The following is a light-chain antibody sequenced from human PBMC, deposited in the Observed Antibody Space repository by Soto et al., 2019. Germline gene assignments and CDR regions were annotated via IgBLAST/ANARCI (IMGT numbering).Light chain of an antibody. J-gene: IGLJ1*01. CDR3: SSYTSSSTLEV. V-gene: IGLV2-14*01. CDR1: SSDVGGYNY. Sequence: QSALTQPASVSGSRGQSITISCTGTSSDVGGYNYVSWYQQHPGKAPKLMIYDVSNRPSGVSNRFSGSKSGNTASLTISGLQAEDEADYYCSSYTSSSTLEVFGTGTNVTVL. CDR2: DVS.